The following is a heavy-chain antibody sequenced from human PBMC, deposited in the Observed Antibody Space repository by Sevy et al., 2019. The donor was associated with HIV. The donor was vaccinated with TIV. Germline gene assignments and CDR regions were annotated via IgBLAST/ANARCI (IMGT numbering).Heavy chain of an antibody. Sequence: GGSLRLSCAASGFTFSSYDMHWVRQATGKGLEWVSAIGTAGDTYYPGSVKGRFTISRENAKNSLYLQMNSLRAGDTVVYYCASASGGDYLYDYWGQGTLVTVSS. CDR2: IGTAGDT. CDR1: GFTFSSYD. V-gene: IGHV3-13*01. J-gene: IGHJ4*02. CDR3: ASASGGDYLYDY. D-gene: IGHD4-17*01.